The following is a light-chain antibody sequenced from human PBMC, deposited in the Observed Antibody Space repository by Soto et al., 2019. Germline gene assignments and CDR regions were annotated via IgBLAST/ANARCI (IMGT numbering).Light chain of an antibody. V-gene: IGLV7-43*01. Sequence: QTVVTQEPSVTVSPGGAVTLTCGSNTGAVTTSNYPNWIQHKPGQPPRTLTYSTSNTLPWTPARFSGSVVGGKAVLRVSAVRPEDEADYYCLLYYGGAQGVVFGGGTKVTVL. J-gene: IGLJ2*01. CDR3: LLYYGGAQGVV. CDR1: TGAVTTSNY. CDR2: STS.